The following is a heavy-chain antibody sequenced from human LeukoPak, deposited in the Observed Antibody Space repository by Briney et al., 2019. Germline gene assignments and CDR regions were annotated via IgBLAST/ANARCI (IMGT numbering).Heavy chain of an antibody. CDR1: GGSFSGYY. CDR3: VRDYDFWSGYWPYGMDV. Sequence: SETLSLTCAVYGGSFSGYYWSGIRQPPGKGLEWIGEINHSGSTNYNPSLKSRVTISVDTSKNQFSLKLSSVTAADTAVYYCVRDYDFWSGYWPYGMDVWGQGTTVTVSS. D-gene: IGHD3-3*01. CDR2: INHSGST. J-gene: IGHJ6*02. V-gene: IGHV4-34*01.